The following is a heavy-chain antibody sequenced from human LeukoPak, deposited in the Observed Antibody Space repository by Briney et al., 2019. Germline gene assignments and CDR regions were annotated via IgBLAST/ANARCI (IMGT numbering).Heavy chain of an antibody. J-gene: IGHJ4*02. D-gene: IGHD3-10*01. Sequence: GGSLRLSCAASGFTFSSYEMNWVRQAPGKGLEWVSYISSSGSAIYYADSVKGRFTISRDNAKNSLYLQMNSLRAEDTAIYYCARGAATNLWPSDYWGQGTLVTVSS. CDR1: GFTFSSYE. CDR2: ISSSGSAI. V-gene: IGHV3-48*03. CDR3: ARGAATNLWPSDY.